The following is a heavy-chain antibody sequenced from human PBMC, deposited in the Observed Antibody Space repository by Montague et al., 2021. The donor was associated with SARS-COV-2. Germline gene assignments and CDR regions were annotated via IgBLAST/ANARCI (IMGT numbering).Heavy chain of an antibody. CDR2: VDPEDGKT. V-gene: IGHV1-24*01. Sequence: LVKVSFKVSGYSLTELPMHWVRQAPGKGLEWMGGVDPEDGKTIYAQNFQGRLTIAEDTSADTAYMELSSLRSDDTAVYYCATSADWGSTGRFDFWGQGTLVTVSS. CDR1: GYSLTELP. J-gene: IGHJ4*02. CDR3: ATSADWGSTGRFDF. D-gene: IGHD7-27*01.